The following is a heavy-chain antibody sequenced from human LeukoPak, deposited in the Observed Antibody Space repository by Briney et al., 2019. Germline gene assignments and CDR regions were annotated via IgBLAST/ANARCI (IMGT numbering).Heavy chain of an antibody. CDR1: GLTFSDFY. Sequence: GGSLRLSCAASGLTFSDFYMSWVRQAPGKGLEWVSTITTSDGNTYYADSVKGRFTVSRDNSKNTLFLQMNSLRAEDAAVYYCAKDGGLWVSAHWGDSWGRGTLVTVSS. D-gene: IGHD7-27*01. J-gene: IGHJ4*02. CDR2: ITTSDGNT. V-gene: IGHV3-23*01. CDR3: AKDGGLWVSAHWGDS.